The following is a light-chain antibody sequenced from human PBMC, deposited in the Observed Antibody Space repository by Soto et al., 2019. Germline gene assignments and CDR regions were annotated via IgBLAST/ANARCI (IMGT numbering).Light chain of an antibody. Sequence: EIVLTQSPATLSLSPGERATLSCRASQIVSSSLAGYQQKPGQAPRLLIYDASNRATGIPARFSGSGSGTDFTLTISSLEPEDFAVYYCQQRSNWRLTFGGGTKVEIK. V-gene: IGKV3-11*01. CDR3: QQRSNWRLT. CDR2: DAS. CDR1: QIVSSS. J-gene: IGKJ4*01.